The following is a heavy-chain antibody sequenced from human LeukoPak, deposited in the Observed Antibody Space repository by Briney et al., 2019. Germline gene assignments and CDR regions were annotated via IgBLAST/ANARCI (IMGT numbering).Heavy chain of an antibody. D-gene: IGHD1-26*01. Sequence: GRSLRLSCAASGFTFSSYAMHWVRQAPGKGLEWVAVISYDGSNKYYADSVKGRFTISRDNSKNTLYLQMNSLRAEDTAVYYCAREGLQRKFSGSYHFDYWGQGTLVTVSS. V-gene: IGHV3-30-3*01. CDR3: AREGLQRKFSGSYHFDY. CDR1: GFTFSSYA. CDR2: ISYDGSNK. J-gene: IGHJ4*02.